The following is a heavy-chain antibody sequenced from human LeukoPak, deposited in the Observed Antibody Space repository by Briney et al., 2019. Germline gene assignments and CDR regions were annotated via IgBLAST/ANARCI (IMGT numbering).Heavy chain of an antibody. Sequence: SETLSLTCSVSGDSISSYYWSWIRQPPGKGLEWIGYVHYSGSTNYNPSLKSRVTMSVHTSNNQFSLRLSSVTAADTAVYYCARRYCGGGSCYSSLDYWGQGTLVTVSS. CDR1: GDSISSYY. CDR2: VHYSGST. D-gene: IGHD2-15*01. V-gene: IGHV4-59*08. CDR3: ARRYCGGGSCYSSLDY. J-gene: IGHJ4*02.